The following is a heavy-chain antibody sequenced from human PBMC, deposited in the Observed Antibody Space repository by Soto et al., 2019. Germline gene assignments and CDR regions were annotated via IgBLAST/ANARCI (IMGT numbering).Heavy chain of an antibody. V-gene: IGHV3-23*01. CDR1: GFTFSSYA. CDR3: AKRXXXXTFDY. J-gene: IGHJ4*02. Sequence: EVQLLESGGGLVQPGESLRLSCAASGFTFSSYAMSWVRQAPGKGLEWVSVISGSDDSTYYADSVKGRFTISRDNSKXXXXXXXXXXXXXXXXXXXCAKRXXXXTFDYWGQGTLVTVSS. CDR2: ISGSDDST.